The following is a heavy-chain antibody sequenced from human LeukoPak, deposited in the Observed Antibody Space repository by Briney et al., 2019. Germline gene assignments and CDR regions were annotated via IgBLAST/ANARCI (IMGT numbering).Heavy chain of an antibody. D-gene: IGHD3-22*01. J-gene: IGHJ4*02. Sequence: SETLSLTCAVYGGSFSGYYWSWIRQPPGKGLEWIGEINHSGSTNYNPSLKSRVTISVDTSKNQFSLKLTSVTAADTAVYYCASADYYDSSGKLDYWGQGTLVTVSS. CDR3: ASADYYDSSGKLDY. V-gene: IGHV4-34*01. CDR1: GGSFSGYY. CDR2: INHSGST.